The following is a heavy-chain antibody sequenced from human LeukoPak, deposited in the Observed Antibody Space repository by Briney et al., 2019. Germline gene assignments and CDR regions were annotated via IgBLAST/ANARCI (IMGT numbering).Heavy chain of an antibody. Sequence: PGRSLRLSCAAFGFTFDDYAMHWVRQAPGKGLEWVSGIRWNCGSIGYADSVKGRFTISRDNAKNSLYLQMNSLRAEDTALYYCAKDFHRNSMVRGVTANFDYWGQGTLVTVSS. CDR3: AKDFHRNSMVRGVTANFDY. V-gene: IGHV3-9*01. J-gene: IGHJ4*02. CDR2: IRWNCGSI. D-gene: IGHD3-10*01. CDR1: GFTFDDYA.